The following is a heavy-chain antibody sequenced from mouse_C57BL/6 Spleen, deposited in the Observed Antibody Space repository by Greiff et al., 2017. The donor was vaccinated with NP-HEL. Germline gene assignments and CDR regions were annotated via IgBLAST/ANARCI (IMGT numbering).Heavy chain of an antibody. CDR1: GYTFTSYW. V-gene: IGHV1-69*01. Sequence: QVQLQQPGAELVMPGASVKLSCKASGYTFTSYWMHWVKQRPGQGLEWIGEIDPSDSYTNYNQKFKGKSTLTVDKSSSTAYMQLSSLTSEDSAVYYCARSTNKWGFDDWGKGTTLTVSS. J-gene: IGHJ2*01. CDR2: IDPSDSYT. D-gene: IGHD1-3*01. CDR3: ARSTNKWGFDD.